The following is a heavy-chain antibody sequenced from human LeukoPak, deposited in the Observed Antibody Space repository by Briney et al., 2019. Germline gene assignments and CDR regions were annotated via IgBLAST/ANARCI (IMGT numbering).Heavy chain of an antibody. J-gene: IGHJ4*02. V-gene: IGHV1-24*01. CDR3: ATSTRGSYTIDY. CDR2: FDPEDGET. CDR1: GGTFISYA. D-gene: IGHD1-26*01. Sequence: ASVKVSCKASGGTFISYAISWVRQAPGKGLEWMGGFDPEDGETIYAQKFQGRVTMTEDTSTDTAYMELSSLRSEDTAVYYCATSTRGSYTIDYWGQGTLVTVSS.